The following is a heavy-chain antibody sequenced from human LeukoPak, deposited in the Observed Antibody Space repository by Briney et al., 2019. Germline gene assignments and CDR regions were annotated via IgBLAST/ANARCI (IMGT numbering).Heavy chain of an antibody. CDR2: ISPAGDTV. CDR3: AGRKSDY. J-gene: IGHJ4*02. V-gene: IGHV3-48*04. CDR1: GFSFLSYS. Sequence: PGGSLRLSCAASGFSFLSYSINWVRQAPGKGLEWVSHISPAGDTVYYADSVRGRFTVSRDNAKKSLYLQMNSLRVEDTAVYYCAGRKSDYWGQGTLVTVSS.